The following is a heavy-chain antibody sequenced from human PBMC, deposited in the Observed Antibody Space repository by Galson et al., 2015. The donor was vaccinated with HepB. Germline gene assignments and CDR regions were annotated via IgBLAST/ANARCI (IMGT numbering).Heavy chain of an antibody. Sequence: SLRLSCAASGFTFSSYAMHWVRQAPGKGLEYVSAISSNGGSTYYADSVKGRFTISRDNSKNTLYLQMSSLRAEDTAVYYCVKSLSGWYGVYFDYWGQGTLVTVSS. CDR3: VKSLSGWYGVYFDY. V-gene: IGHV3-64D*06. CDR1: GFTFSSYA. CDR2: ISSNGGST. D-gene: IGHD6-19*01. J-gene: IGHJ4*02.